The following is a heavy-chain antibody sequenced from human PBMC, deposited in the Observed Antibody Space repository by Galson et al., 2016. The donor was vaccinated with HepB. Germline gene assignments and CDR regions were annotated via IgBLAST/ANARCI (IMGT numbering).Heavy chain of an antibody. J-gene: IGHJ3*02. CDR3: ARCISWYGRCAFDM. Sequence: SLRLSCAASTFTVSSNYANWVRQAPGKGLEWVSVIYRDGRTYYADSVEGRFNISRDNSKNTLYLQMNSLRADDTAVYYCARCISWYGRCAFDMWGQGTTVTVSS. CDR2: IYRDGRT. D-gene: IGHD6-13*01. CDR1: TFTVSSNY. V-gene: IGHV3-66*01.